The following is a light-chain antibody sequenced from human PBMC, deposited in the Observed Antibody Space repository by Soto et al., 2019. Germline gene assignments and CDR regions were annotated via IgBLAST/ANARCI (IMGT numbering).Light chain of an antibody. V-gene: IGLV2-11*01. CDR3: CSYAGDYTFV. Sequence: QSALIQPRSVSGSPGQSVTISCTGTSRDVCVYKYVSWYRQYPGKAPKLMIYDVITRPSGVPDRFSGSKSGNTASLTISGLQADDEADYYCCSYAGDYTFVFGTGTKLTVL. J-gene: IGLJ1*01. CDR2: DVI. CDR1: SRDVCVYKY.